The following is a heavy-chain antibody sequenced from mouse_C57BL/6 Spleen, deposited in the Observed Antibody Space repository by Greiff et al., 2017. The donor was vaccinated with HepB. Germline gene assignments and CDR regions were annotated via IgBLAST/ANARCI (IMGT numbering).Heavy chain of an antibody. V-gene: IGHV5-12*01. CDR1: GFTFSDYY. D-gene: IGHD2-4*01. CDR2: ISNGGGST. J-gene: IGHJ4*01. Sequence: EVKLVESGGGLVQPGGSLKLSCAASGFTFSDYYMYWVRQTPEKRLEWVAYISNGGGSTYYPDTVKGRFTISRDNAKNNLYLQMSRLKSEDTAMFYCASGVYYDYDVKYAMDYWGQGTSVTVSS. CDR3: ASGVYYDYDVKYAMDY.